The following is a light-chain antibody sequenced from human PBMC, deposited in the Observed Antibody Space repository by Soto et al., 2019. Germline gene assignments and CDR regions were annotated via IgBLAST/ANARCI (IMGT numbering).Light chain of an antibody. CDR2: DAS. V-gene: IGKV3-11*01. J-gene: IGKJ3*01. Sequence: EIVLTQSPATLSLSPGERATLSCRASQSVSSCLAWYQQKPGQAPRLLIYDASNRATGIPARFSGSGSGTDFTLTISSLESEDFAVSYCQQRSNLPPFTFGPGTKVDIK. CDR3: QQRSNLPPFT. CDR1: QSVSSC.